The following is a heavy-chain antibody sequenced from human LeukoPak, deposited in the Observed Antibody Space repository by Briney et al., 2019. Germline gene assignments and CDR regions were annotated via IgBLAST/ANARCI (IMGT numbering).Heavy chain of an antibody. CDR1: GFTFSSYE. CDR3: ARADSGSYFGTHFDY. D-gene: IGHD1-26*01. V-gene: IGHV3-48*03. Sequence: GGSLRLSCAASGFTFSSYEMNWVRQAPGKGLEWVSYISSSGSTIYYADSVKGRFTISRDNAKNSLYLQMNSLRAEDTAVYYCARADSGSYFGTHFDYWGQGTLVTVYS. CDR2: ISSSGSTI. J-gene: IGHJ4*02.